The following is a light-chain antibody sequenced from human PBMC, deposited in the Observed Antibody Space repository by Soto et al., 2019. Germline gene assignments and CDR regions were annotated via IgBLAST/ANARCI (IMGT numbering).Light chain of an antibody. CDR3: QQFGRSPRT. CDR2: GTS. CDR1: QSVSNIY. Sequence: EIVLTQSPGTLSLSPGEGATLSCRASQSVSNIYLAWYQQKPGQAPRLLMYGTSNRATGIPDRFIGSGSGRDLTLTISNLEREDLAVYYCQQFGRSPRTFGQGTKVEIK. J-gene: IGKJ1*01. V-gene: IGKV3-20*01.